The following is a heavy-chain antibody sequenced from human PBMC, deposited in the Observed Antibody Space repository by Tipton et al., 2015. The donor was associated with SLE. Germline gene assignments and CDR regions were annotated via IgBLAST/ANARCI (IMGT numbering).Heavy chain of an antibody. CDR1: GVSIRSDY. J-gene: IGHJ3*02. CDR3: ARDGDAIVGTTGAFDI. D-gene: IGHD1-26*01. CDR2: IYYTGST. Sequence: TLSLTCNVSGVSIRSDYWSWIRQPPGKGLEWIGYIYYTGSTNYNPSLKSRVTISVDTSKNQLSLKVRSVTAADTAVYYCARDGDAIVGTTGAFDIWGQGTMVTVSS. V-gene: IGHV4-59*01.